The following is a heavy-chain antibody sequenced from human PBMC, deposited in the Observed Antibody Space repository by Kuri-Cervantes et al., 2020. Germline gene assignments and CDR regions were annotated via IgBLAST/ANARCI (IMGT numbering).Heavy chain of an antibody. CDR3: ARDYCSSTSCPYGSGSTLDY. V-gene: IGHV3-21*01. J-gene: IGHJ4*02. CDR2: ISSSSSYI. CDR1: GFTFSNYS. Sequence: GGSLRLSCAASGFTFSNYSMNWVRQAPGKGLEWVSSISSSSSYIYYADSVKGRFTISRDNAKNSLYLQMNSLRAEDTAVYYCARDYCSSTSCPYGSGSTLDYWGQGTLVTVSS. D-gene: IGHD2-2*01.